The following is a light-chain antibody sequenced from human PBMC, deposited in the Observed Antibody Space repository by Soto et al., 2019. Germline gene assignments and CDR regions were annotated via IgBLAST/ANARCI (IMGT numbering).Light chain of an antibody. CDR2: DAS. J-gene: IGKJ4*01. CDR3: QQRLNWPLT. V-gene: IGKV3-11*01. Sequence: EIVLTQSPATLSLSPGERATLSCRASQSVSNFFVWYQQKRRQAPRLLIYDASKRATGIPARFSGSVSGTDFTLTISSLEPEDFAVYYCQQRLNWPLTFGGGTTVEIK. CDR1: QSVSNF.